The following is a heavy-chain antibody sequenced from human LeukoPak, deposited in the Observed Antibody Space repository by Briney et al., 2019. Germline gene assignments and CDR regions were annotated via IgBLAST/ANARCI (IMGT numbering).Heavy chain of an antibody. CDR3: ARARGYYDSSGQHWFDP. CDR1: GGSISGYY. V-gene: IGHV4-59*01. Sequence: SXXLSLTCTVSGGSISGYYWSWIRQPPGKGLEWIGYIYYSGSTNYNPSLKRRVTISVDKSKKQFSLKLSSVTAADSAVYYCARARGYYDSSGQHWFDPWGQGTLVTVSS. J-gene: IGHJ5*02. D-gene: IGHD3-22*01. CDR2: IYYSGST.